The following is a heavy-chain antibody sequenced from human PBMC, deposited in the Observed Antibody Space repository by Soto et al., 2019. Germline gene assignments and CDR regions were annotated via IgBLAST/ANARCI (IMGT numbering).Heavy chain of an antibody. V-gene: IGHV4-31*03. J-gene: IGHJ4*02. D-gene: IGHD3-10*01. CDR1: GGSISSGGYY. Sequence: SETLSLTCTVSGGSISSGGYYWSWIRQHPGKGLEWIGYIYYSGSTYYNPSLKSRVTISVDTSKNQFSLKLSSVTAADTAVYYCARGGYITMVRGVIKAPDYWGQETLVTVSS. CDR3: ARGGYITMVRGVIKAPDY. CDR2: IYYSGST.